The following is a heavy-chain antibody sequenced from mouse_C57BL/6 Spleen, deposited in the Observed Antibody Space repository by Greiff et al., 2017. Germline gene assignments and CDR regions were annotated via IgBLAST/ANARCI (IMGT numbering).Heavy chain of an antibody. CDR3: ARWDSNYPFYAMDY. Sequence: QVQLQQPGAELVKPGASVKLSCKASGYTFTSYWMHWVKQRPGRGLEWIGRIDPNSGGTKYTEEFKSKATLTVDKPSSTAYMQLSSLTSEDSAVYYCARWDSNYPFYAMDYWGQGTSVTVSS. J-gene: IGHJ4*01. CDR2: IDPNSGGT. V-gene: IGHV1-72*01. CDR1: GYTFTSYW. D-gene: IGHD2-5*01.